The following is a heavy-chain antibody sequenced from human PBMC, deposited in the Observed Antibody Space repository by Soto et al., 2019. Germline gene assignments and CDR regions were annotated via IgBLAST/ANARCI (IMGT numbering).Heavy chain of an antibody. CDR1: GFTFSSYG. CDR2: IWYEGKNK. CDR3: ARDLLVPAAISLYYYGMDV. D-gene: IGHD2-2*01. V-gene: IGHV3-33*01. J-gene: IGHJ6*02. Sequence: PGGSLRLSCAASGFTFSSYGMHWVRQAPGKGLERVAVIWYEGKNKNYAETVKGRITISRDNSNNTLFLQMNSLRAEDTAVYYFARDLLVPAAISLYYYGMDVWGQGTTVTVSS.